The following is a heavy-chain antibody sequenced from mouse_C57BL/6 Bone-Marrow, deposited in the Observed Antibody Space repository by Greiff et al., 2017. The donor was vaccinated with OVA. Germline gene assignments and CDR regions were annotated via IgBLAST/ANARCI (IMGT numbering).Heavy chain of an antibody. Sequence: EVHLVESGGGLVQPGGSLKLSCAASGFTFSDYGMAWVRQAPRKGPEWVAFISNLAYSIYYADTVTGRFTIPRENAKNTLYLEMSSLRSEDTALYYCARQNGDSSFDYWGQGTTLTVSS. J-gene: IGHJ2*01. V-gene: IGHV5-15*01. CDR3: ARQNGDSSFDY. D-gene: IGHD4-1*01. CDR1: GFTFSDYG. CDR2: ISNLAYSI.